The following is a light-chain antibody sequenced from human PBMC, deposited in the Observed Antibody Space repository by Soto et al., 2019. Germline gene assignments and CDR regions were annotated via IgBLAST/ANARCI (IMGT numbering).Light chain of an antibody. V-gene: IGKV1-39*01. Sequence: DIQMTQSASSLSASVGDRVTIPCRASQSVSSYVNWYQHKPGKAPKLLIFTTSSLESGVPSRFSGSGPGTDFTLTISSLHPEDFATYYCQQTSIIPWTFGQGTTVEF. CDR2: TTS. CDR3: QQTSIIPWT. J-gene: IGKJ1*01. CDR1: QSVSSY.